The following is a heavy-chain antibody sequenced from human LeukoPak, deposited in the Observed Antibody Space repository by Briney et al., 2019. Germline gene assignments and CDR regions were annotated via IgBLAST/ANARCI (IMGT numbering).Heavy chain of an antibody. CDR3: AKGRGSSSRTIFDF. CDR2: ISGSGGST. J-gene: IGHJ4*02. D-gene: IGHD6-13*01. CDR1: GFTFSSYA. Sequence: GGSLRLSCAASGFTFSSYAMSWVRQAPGKGLEWVSGISGSGGSTYYADSVKGRFTISRDNSKNTLYLQVNSLRAEDTAVYYCAKGRGSSSRTIFDFWGQGTLVTVSS. V-gene: IGHV3-23*01.